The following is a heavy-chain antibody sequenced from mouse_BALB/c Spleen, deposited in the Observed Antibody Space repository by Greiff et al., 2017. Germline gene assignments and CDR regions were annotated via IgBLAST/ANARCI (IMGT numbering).Heavy chain of an antibody. J-gene: IGHJ4*01. CDR3: ARDIHYCYDGDYYAMDY. V-gene: IGHV7-3*02. D-gene: IGHD2-12*01. CDR2: IRNKANGYTT. Sequence: EVMLVESGGGLVQPGGSLRLSCATSGFTFTDYYMSWVRQPPGKALEWLGFIRNKANGYTTEYSASVKGRFTISRDNSQSILYLQMNTLRAEDSATYYCARDIHYCYDGDYYAMDYWGQGTSVTVSS. CDR1: GFTFTDYY.